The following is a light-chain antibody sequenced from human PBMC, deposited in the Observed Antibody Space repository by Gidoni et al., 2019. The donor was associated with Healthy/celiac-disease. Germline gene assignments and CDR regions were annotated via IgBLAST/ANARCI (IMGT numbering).Light chain of an antibody. CDR1: QSVLYSSNNKNY. J-gene: IGKJ1*01. Sequence: DIVMTQSPDSLAVSLGERATINCKSSQSVLYSSNNKNYLAWYQQKPGQPPKLLIYWASTRESGVPDRCSGSGSGTDFTLPISSLEAEDVAVYYCQQYYSTPPAFGQGTKVEIK. CDR2: WAS. CDR3: QQYYSTPPA. V-gene: IGKV4-1*01.